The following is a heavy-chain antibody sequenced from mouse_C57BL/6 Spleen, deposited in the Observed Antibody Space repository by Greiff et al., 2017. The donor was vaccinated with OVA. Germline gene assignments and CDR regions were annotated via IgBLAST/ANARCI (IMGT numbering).Heavy chain of an antibody. CDR3: TKLYGGYFDY. CDR2: IDPETGGT. D-gene: IGHD1-1*01. Sequence: VQLQQSGAELVRPGASVTLSCKASGYTFTDYEMHWVKQTPVHGLEWIGAIDPETGGTAYNQKFKGKAILTADKSSSTAYMELRSLTSEDSAVYYCTKLYGGYFDYWGQGTTLTVSS. V-gene: IGHV1-15*01. CDR1: GYTFTDYE. J-gene: IGHJ2*01.